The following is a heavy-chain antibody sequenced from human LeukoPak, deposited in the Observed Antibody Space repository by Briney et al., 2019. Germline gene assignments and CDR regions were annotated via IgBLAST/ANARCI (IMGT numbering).Heavy chain of an antibody. CDR3: AKDLIFCSSTSCYTGDY. CDR2: ISGSGGST. V-gene: IGHV3-23*01. Sequence: GGSLRLSCAASGFTFSSYAMSWVRQAPGKGLEWVSAISGSGGSTYYADSVKGRFTISRDNSKNTLYLQMNSLRAEDMAVYYCAKDLIFCSSTSCYTGDYWGQGTLVTVSS. J-gene: IGHJ4*02. D-gene: IGHD2-2*02. CDR1: GFTFSSYA.